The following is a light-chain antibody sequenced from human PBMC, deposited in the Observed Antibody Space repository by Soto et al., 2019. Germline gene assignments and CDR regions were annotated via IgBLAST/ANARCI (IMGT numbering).Light chain of an antibody. CDR1: SSNIGAGYD. Sequence: QSVLTQPTSVSGAPGQRVTISCTGSSSNIGAGYDVHWYQQLPGTAPKLLIYGNSNRPSGVPDRFSGSKSGTSASLAITGLQAEDEADYYCQSYDSSLSGKGVVFGGGTQLTVL. CDR3: QSYDSSLSGKGVV. V-gene: IGLV1-40*01. CDR2: GNS. J-gene: IGLJ2*01.